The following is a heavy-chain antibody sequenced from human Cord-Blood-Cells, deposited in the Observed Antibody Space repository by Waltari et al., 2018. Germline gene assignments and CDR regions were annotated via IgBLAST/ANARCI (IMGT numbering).Heavy chain of an antibody. CDR1: GFTFSSYE. CDR3: ARDGVLLWFGELFDY. D-gene: IGHD3-10*01. J-gene: IGHJ4*02. Sequence: EVQLVESGGGLVQPGGSLGLSCAASGFTFSSYEMNWVRQAPGKRLEWVSYISSSGTTIYYADSVKGRFTISRDNAKNSLYLQMNSLRAEDTAVYYCARDGVLLWFGELFDYWGQGTLVTVSS. CDR2: ISSSGTTI. V-gene: IGHV3-48*03.